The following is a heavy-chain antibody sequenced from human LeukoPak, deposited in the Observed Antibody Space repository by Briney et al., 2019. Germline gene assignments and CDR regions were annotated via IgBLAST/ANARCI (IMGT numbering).Heavy chain of an antibody. CDR3: ARGPGEGGSSGYYYGKPEDPAEYYFDY. CDR1: GYTFTSYY. CDR2: INPSGGRT. Sequence: ASVKVSCKASGYTFTSYYMHWVRQAPGQGLEWMGIINPSGGRTSYAQKFQGRVTMTRDMSTSTVYMELSSLRSENTAVYYCARGPGEGGSSGYYYGKPEDPAEYYFDYWGQGTLVTVSS. V-gene: IGHV1-46*01. J-gene: IGHJ4*02. D-gene: IGHD3-22*01.